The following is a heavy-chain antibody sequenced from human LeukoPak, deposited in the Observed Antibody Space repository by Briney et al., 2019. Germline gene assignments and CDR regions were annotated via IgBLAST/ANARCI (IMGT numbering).Heavy chain of an antibody. CDR3: TRGSGRFEY. CDR1: GFTFDDYA. J-gene: IGHJ4*02. Sequence: SLRLSCAASGFTFDDYAMHWVRQAPGKGLEWVGIGRAKAYGATKEYAASVNGRFTISRDDSKSVAYLQMDNLKTEDTGIYYCTRGSGRFEYWGQGTRVTVSS. D-gene: IGHD2-15*01. V-gene: IGHV3-49*04. CDR2: GRAKAYGATK.